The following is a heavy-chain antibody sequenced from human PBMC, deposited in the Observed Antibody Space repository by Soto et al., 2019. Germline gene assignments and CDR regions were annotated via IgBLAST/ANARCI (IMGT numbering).Heavy chain of an antibody. D-gene: IGHD6-13*01. Sequence: QVQLVQSGAEVKKPGASVKVSCKASGYTFTGYYMHWVRQAPGQGLEWMGWINPNSGGPNYAQKYEGRADMTRDTSIREADMELSRPRSDGTAVYECARDLEAAAEAHCGMDVWGQGTTETVAS. V-gene: IGHV1-2*02. J-gene: IGHJ6*02. CDR2: INPNSGGP. CDR3: ARDLEAAAEAHCGMDV. CDR1: GYTFTGYY.